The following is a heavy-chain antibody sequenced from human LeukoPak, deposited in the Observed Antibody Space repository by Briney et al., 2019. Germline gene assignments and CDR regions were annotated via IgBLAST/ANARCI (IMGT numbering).Heavy chain of an antibody. V-gene: IGHV4-39*07. CDR2: LYYSGST. CDR3: ARGLQEDPHCSGGSCYSPFDY. Sequence: SETLSLTCTVSGGSISSSSYYWGWIRQPPGKGLEWIGSLYYSGSTYYNPSLKSRLTISLDTSKNQFSLKLSSVTAADTAVYYCARGLQEDPHCSGGSCYSPFDYWGQGTLVTVSS. D-gene: IGHD2-15*01. CDR1: GGSISSSSYY. J-gene: IGHJ4*02.